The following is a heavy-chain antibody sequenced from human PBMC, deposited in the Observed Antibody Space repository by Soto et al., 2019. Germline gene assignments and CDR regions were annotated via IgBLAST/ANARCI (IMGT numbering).Heavy chain of an antibody. V-gene: IGHV3-33*01. CDR3: ARDGGGRGVIISPDY. J-gene: IGHJ4*02. CDR1: GFTCSNYG. CDR2: IWYDGSNT. D-gene: IGHD3-10*01. Sequence: QVQLVESGGGVVQPGRSLRLSCIASGFTCSNYGMHWVRQAPGKGLDWVAVIWYDGSNTYYADSVKGRFTISRDNSKNTLYLQMNSLRAEDTAVYYCARDGGGRGVIISPDYWGQGTLVTVSS.